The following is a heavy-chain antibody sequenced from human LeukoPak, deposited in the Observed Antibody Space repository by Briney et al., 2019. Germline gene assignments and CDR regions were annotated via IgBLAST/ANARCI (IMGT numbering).Heavy chain of an antibody. V-gene: IGHV3-30*02. D-gene: IGHD6-13*01. J-gene: IGHJ4*02. Sequence: PGGSLRLSCAASGFTFSSYGMHWVRQAPGKGLEWVAFIRYDGSNKYYADSVKGRFTISRDNSKNTLYLQMNSLRAEDTAVYYCAKAAYSSSSQDFDYWGQGTLVTVSS. CDR1: GFTFSSYG. CDR2: IRYDGSNK. CDR3: AKAAYSSSSQDFDY.